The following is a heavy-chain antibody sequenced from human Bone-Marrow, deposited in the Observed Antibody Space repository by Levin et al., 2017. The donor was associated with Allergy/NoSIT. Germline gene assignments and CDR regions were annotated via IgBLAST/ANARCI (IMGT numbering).Heavy chain of an antibody. D-gene: IGHD2-21*02. V-gene: IGHV3-7*01. Sequence: GGSLRLSCAASGFIFSSSWMTWVRQAPGKGLEWVANIKQDGNEKYYVDSVKGRFTISRDNAKNSLYLQMNSLRPEDTAVYFCARLDARCGGDCFLFDYWGQGTLVTVSS. CDR2: IKQDGNEK. J-gene: IGHJ4*02. CDR3: ARLDARCGGDCFLFDY. CDR1: GFIFSSSW.